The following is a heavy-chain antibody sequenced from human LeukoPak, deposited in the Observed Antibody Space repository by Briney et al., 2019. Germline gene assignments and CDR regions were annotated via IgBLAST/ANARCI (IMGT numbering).Heavy chain of an antibody. J-gene: IGHJ6*03. CDR1: GFTFSSYG. V-gene: IGHV3-23*01. Sequence: GGSLRLSCAASGFTFSSYGMSWVRQAPGKGLEWVSAISGSGGSTYYADSVKGRFTISRDNSKNTLYLQMNSLRAEDTAVYYCARGGPMYCTNGVCSMDVWGKGTTVTVSS. CDR2: ISGSGGST. CDR3: ARGGPMYCTNGVCSMDV. D-gene: IGHD2-8*01.